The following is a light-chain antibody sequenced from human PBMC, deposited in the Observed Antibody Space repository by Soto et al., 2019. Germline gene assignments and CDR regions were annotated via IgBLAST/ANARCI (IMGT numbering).Light chain of an antibody. J-gene: IGKJ1*01. CDR3: LHRNNWAWT. CDR1: QSVSSY. Sequence: ENVFTPSPTTPSLSPRERTTLSWRASQSVSSYLAWYQQKPGQAPRLLIYDTSNRATGIPARFSGSGSGTDFTLTISSLEPEDFAVYYCLHRNNWAWTFGQGTKVDIK. CDR2: DTS. V-gene: IGKV3-11*01.